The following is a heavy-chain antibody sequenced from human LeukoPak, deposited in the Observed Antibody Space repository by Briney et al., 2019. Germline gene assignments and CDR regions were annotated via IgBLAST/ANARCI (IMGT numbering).Heavy chain of an antibody. CDR2: IRSKAYGGTR. CDR1: GFTFSSYA. V-gene: IGHV3-49*04. CDR3: SRGGEGYYYYMDV. J-gene: IGHJ6*03. D-gene: IGHD3-10*01. Sequence: GGSLRLSCAASGFTFSSYAMSWVRQAPGKGLEWVGFIRSKAYGGTREYAASVKGRFTISRDDSKSIAYLQMNSLKTEDTAVYYCSRGGEGYYYYMDVWGKGTTVTVSS.